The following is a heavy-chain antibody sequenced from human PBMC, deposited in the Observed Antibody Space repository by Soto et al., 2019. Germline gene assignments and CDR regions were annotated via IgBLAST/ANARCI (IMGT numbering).Heavy chain of an antibody. CDR1: GHSVSSGGYY. J-gene: IGHJ4*02. Sequence: TLSLTCTVSGHSVSSGGYYWSWIRQHPGKGLEWVGYIYFTGSTLYNPSLKSRLAMSLDTSKNQFSLRLTSVTAADTAVYFCARDWGSSGWPNWGQGTLVTVSS. V-gene: IGHV4-31*03. CDR3: ARDWGSSGWPN. D-gene: IGHD6-19*01. CDR2: IYFTGST.